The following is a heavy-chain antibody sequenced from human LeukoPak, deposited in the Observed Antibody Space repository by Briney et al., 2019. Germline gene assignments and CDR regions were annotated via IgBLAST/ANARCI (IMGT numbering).Heavy chain of an antibody. CDR3: ARDSEDYYDSSTPWD. J-gene: IGHJ4*02. V-gene: IGHV1-69*04. D-gene: IGHD3-22*01. Sequence: GASVKVSCKASGGTLSSYAISWVRQAPGQGLEWMGRIIPILGIANYAQKFQGRVTITADKSTSTAYMELSSLRSEDTAVYYCARDSEDYYDSSTPWDWGQGTLVTVSS. CDR2: IIPILGIA. CDR1: GGTLSSYA.